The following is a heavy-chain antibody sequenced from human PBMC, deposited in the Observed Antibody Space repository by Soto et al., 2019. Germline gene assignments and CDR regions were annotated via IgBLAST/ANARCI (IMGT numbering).Heavy chain of an antibody. V-gene: IGHV1-58*01. CDR2: IVVGSGNT. CDR1: GFTFTSSA. CDR3: AAAHLTTWVGMDV. J-gene: IGHJ6*02. Sequence: SVKVSCKASGFTFTSSAVQWVRQARGQRLEWIGWIVVGSGNTNYAQKFQERVTITRDMSASTAYMELSSLRSEDTAVYYCAAAHLTTWVGMDVWGQGTTVTVSS. D-gene: IGHD1-1*01.